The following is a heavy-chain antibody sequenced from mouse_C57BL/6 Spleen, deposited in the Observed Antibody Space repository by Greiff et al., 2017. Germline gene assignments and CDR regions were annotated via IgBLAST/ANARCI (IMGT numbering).Heavy chain of an antibody. Sequence: EVQLVESGGGLVQPKGSLKLSCAASGFTFNTYAMHWVRQAPGKGLEWVARIRSKSSNYATYYADSVKDRFTISRDDSQSMLYLQMNNLKTEDTAMYYGVRGGSSYEGGWYFDVWGTGTTVTVSS. CDR2: IRSKSSNYAT. J-gene: IGHJ1*03. D-gene: IGHD1-1*01. V-gene: IGHV10-3*01. CDR3: VRGGSSYEGGWYFDV. CDR1: GFTFNTYA.